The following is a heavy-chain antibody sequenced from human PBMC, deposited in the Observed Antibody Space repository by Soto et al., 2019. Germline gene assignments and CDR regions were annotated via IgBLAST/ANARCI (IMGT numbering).Heavy chain of an antibody. CDR2: IKMKSEGATR. J-gene: IGHJ6*02. CDR1: GFTFSNAW. CDR3: TTLGSHYYYHNFDV. Sequence: EVKLEESGGGLVTPGGSLRLSCAASGFTFSNAWMNWVRQAPGKGLEWVGLIKMKSEGATRHYAAPVNGRFTISRDDSKSTLYLQMSSLKTEDTAVYYCTTLGSHYYYHNFDVWGQGTTVTVSS. V-gene: IGHV3-15*07.